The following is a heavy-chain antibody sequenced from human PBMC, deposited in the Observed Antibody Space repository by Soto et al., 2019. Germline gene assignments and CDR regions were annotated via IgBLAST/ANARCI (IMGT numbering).Heavy chain of an antibody. CDR3: ASDQWSSQWLPKFSS. Sequence: GESLKISCAASGFTFSSYSMNWVRQAPGKGLEWVSSISSSSSYIYYADSVKGRFTISRDNAKNSLYLQMNSLRAEDTAVYYCASDQWSSQWLPKFSSWGQGTLVTVSS. CDR1: GFTFSSYS. CDR2: ISSSSSYI. J-gene: IGHJ4*02. V-gene: IGHV3-21*01. D-gene: IGHD6-19*01.